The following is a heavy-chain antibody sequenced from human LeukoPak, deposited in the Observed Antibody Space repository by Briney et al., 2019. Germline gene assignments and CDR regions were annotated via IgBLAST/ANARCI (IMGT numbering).Heavy chain of an antibody. V-gene: IGHV4-59*01. D-gene: IGHD3-9*01. CDR3: AIEYYDILTGSLTPVFDY. CDR2: IYYSGST. CDR1: GGSFSSYY. Sequence: SETLSLTCTVSGGSFSSYYWSWIRQPPGTGLEWIGYIYYSGSTNYNPSLKSRVTISVDTSKNQFSLKLSSVTAADTAVYYCAIEYYDILTGSLTPVFDYWGQGTLVTVSS. J-gene: IGHJ4*02.